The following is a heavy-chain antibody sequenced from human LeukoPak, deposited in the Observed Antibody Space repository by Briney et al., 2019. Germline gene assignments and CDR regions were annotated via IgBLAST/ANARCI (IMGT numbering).Heavy chain of an antibody. J-gene: IGHJ6*03. D-gene: IGHD3-22*01. Sequence: PSETLSLTCTVSGGSISSGSYYWSWIRQPAGKGLEWIGSIYYSGSTYYNPSLKSRVTISVDTSKNQFSLKLSSVTAADTAVYYCARQGYYYDSSGYYSGYYYMDVWGKGTTVTISS. CDR1: GGSISSGSYY. CDR3: ARQGYYYDSSGYYSGYYYMDV. CDR2: IYYSGST. V-gene: IGHV4-39*01.